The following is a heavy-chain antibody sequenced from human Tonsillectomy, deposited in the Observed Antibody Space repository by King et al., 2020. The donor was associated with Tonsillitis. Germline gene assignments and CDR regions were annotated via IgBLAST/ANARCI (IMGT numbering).Heavy chain of an antibody. CDR1: GFTFSSYS. J-gene: IGHJ3*02. Sequence: VQLVESGGGLVKPGGSLRLSCAASGFTFSSYSMNWVRQAPGKGLEWVSSISSSSSYIYYADSVKGRFTISRDNAKNSLYLQMNSLRAEDTAVYYCARDYYDSSGYGEDAFDIWGQGTMVTVSS. CDR2: ISSSSSYI. V-gene: IGHV3-21*01. D-gene: IGHD3-22*01. CDR3: ARDYYDSSGYGEDAFDI.